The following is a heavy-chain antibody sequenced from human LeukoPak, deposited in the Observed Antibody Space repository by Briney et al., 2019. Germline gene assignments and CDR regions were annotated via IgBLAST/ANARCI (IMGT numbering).Heavy chain of an antibody. D-gene: IGHD6-19*01. CDR1: GGTFSSYA. V-gene: IGHV1-69*13. J-gene: IGHJ5*02. CDR3: ARGSLGAVAAYNWFDP. CDR2: IIPIFGTA. Sequence: SVKVSCKASGGTFSSYAISWVRQAPGQGLEWMGGIIPIFGTANYAQKFQGRVTITADESTSTAYMELSSLRSEDTAVYYCARGSLGAVAAYNWFDPWGQGALVTVSS.